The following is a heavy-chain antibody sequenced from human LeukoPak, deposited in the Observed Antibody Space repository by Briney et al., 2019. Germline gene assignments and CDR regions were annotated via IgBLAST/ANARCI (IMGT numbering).Heavy chain of an antibody. CDR2: VNTNTGNP. V-gene: IGHV7-4-1*02. Sequence: ASVKVSCKASGYTFTSYXMNWVRQAPGQGLEWMGWVNTNTGNPTYAQGFTGRFVFSLDTSVSTAYLQISSLKAEDTAVYYCASSSSDYYYYGMDVWGQGTTVTVSS. CDR3: ASSSSDYYYYGMDV. J-gene: IGHJ6*02. D-gene: IGHD2-2*01. CDR1: GYTFTSYX.